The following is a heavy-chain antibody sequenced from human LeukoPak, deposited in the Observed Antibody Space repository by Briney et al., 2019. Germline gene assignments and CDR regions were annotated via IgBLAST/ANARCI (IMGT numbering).Heavy chain of an antibody. J-gene: IGHJ4*02. CDR2: IYYSGST. Sequence: WETLSLTCTVSGGSISRSHYYWGWMRQPPGKGLEWIGSIYYSGSTYYDPSLKSRVTISVDTSKNQFSLKLSSVTAADTAVYDCAILPARDTYYYDRSGYYRPGVHWGQATLVAASS. CDR1: GGSISRSHYY. D-gene: IGHD3-22*01. CDR3: AILPARDTYYYDRSGYYRPGVH. V-gene: IGHV4-39*07.